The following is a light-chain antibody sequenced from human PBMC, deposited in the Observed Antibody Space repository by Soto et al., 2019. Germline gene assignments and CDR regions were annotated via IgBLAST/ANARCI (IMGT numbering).Light chain of an antibody. CDR3: HQYNSYSPT. CDR2: DAS. CDR1: QSVSSW. Sequence: DIQMTQSPSTLSASVGDRVTITCRASQSVSSWLAWYQQRPGKAPKLLIYDASSLERGVPSRFSGSGSGTEFTLTISSLQSDDFATYYCHQYNSYSPTFGQGTKLEIK. J-gene: IGKJ2*01. V-gene: IGKV1-5*01.